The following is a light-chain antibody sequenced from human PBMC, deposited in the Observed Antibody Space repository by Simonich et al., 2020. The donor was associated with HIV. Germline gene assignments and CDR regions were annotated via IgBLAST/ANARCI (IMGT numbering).Light chain of an antibody. CDR3: QQYYSTPFT. CDR1: QSVLYSSNNKNY. Sequence: DIVMTQSPDSLDVSLGERATINCKSNQSVLYSSNNKNYLAWYQQKPGQPPKLLLYWASPRESGVPDRFSGSGSGTDFTLTISSLQAEDVAVYYCQQYYSTPFTFGPGTKVDFK. CDR2: WAS. J-gene: IGKJ3*01. V-gene: IGKV4-1*01.